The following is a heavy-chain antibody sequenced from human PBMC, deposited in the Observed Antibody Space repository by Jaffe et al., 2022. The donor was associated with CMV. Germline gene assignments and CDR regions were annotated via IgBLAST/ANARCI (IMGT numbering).Heavy chain of an antibody. CDR2: INHSGST. V-gene: IGHV4-34*01. J-gene: IGHJ4*02. Sequence: QVQLQQWGAGLLKPSETLSLTCAVYGGSFSDHYWTWVRQPPGRGLEWIGEINHSGSTNYNPSLKSRVTISVDTSKNQFSLKLTSVTAADTAVYYCARRPVLPAYSTAWYRAAKQLYYFDYWGQGALVTVSS. CDR1: GGSFSDHY. CDR3: ARRPVLPAYSTAWYRAAKQLYYFDY. D-gene: IGHD6-19*01.